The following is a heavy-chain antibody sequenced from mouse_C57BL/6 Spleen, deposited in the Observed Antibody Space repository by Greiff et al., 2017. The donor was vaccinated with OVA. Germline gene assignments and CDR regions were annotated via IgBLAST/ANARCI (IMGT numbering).Heavy chain of an antibody. J-gene: IGHJ3*01. CDR3: ARAHYYGSSYRFAY. CDR1: GFTFSSYA. D-gene: IGHD1-1*01. Sequence: EVKLVESGGGLVKPGGSLKLSCAASGFTFSSYAMSWVRQTPEKRLEWVATISDGGSYSYYPDNVKGRFTISRDNAKNNLYLQMSHLKSEDTAMYYCARAHYYGSSYRFAYWGQGTLVTVSA. CDR2: ISDGGSYS. V-gene: IGHV5-4*03.